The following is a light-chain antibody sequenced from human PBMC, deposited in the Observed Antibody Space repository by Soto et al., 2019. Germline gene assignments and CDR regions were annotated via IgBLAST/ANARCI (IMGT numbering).Light chain of an antibody. CDR1: SNDIGPYNY. J-gene: IGLJ2*01. V-gene: IGLV2-14*03. CDR2: DVT. Sequence: QSVLTQPASVSGSPGQSITISCTGTSNDIGPYNYVSWYQQHPGKAPKLLIYDVTYRASGVSDRFSGSKSGRTASLTISGLQAEDEADYYCSSYTSIIAVVFGGGTKLTVL. CDR3: SSYTSIIAVV.